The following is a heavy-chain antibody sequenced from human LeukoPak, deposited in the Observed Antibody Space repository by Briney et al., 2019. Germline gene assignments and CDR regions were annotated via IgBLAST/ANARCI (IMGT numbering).Heavy chain of an antibody. CDR2: INPNSGGT. CDR3: ARDRYGSGRRGMDV. D-gene: IGHD3-10*01. CDR1: GYTFTGYY. V-gene: IGHV1-2*02. J-gene: IGHJ6*02. Sequence: ASVKVSCKASGYTFTGYYMHWVRQAPGQGLEWMGWINPNSGGTNYAQKFQGRVTMTRDTSISTAYMELSRLRSDDTAVYYCARDRYGSGRRGMDVWGQGTTVTVSS.